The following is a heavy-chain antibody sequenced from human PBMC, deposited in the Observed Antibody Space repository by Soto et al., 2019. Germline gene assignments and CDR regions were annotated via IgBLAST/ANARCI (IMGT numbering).Heavy chain of an antibody. CDR1: GGSISSGDYY. CDR2: IYYSGST. V-gene: IGHV4-30-4*01. J-gene: IGHJ4*02. Sequence: PSETLSLTCTVSGGSISSGDYYWSWIRQPPGKGLEWIGYIYYSGSTYYNPSLKGRVTISVDTSKNQFSLKLSSVTAADTAVYYCARVSNAYCGGDCYSGFDYWGQGTLVTVSS. CDR3: ARVSNAYCGGDCYSGFDY. D-gene: IGHD2-21*02.